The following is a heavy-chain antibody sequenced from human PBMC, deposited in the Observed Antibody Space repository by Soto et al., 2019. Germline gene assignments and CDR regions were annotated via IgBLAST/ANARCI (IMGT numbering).Heavy chain of an antibody. CDR1: GFRFSSYG. CDR3: ATMNGYFEY. D-gene: IGHD3-22*01. CDR2: ITATGDRT. J-gene: IGHJ4*02. V-gene: IGHV3-23*01. Sequence: VWSLRLSCAYSGFRFSSYGISRARQTPGKGLEWVAAITATGDRTYYADSVTGRFTISRDNSKKTHYLQMTSLRAEDTAMYYCATMNGYFEYWGQGTPVTVSS.